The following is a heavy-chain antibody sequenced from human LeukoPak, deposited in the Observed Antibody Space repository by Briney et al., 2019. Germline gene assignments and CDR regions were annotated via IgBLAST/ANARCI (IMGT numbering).Heavy chain of an antibody. V-gene: IGHV3-9*01. D-gene: IGHD1-1*01. J-gene: IGHJ6*02. CDR3: ARARTWIYYGMDV. CDR1: GFTFDDYA. CDR2: ISWNSGSI. Sequence: GGSLRLSCAASGFTFDDYAMHWVRQAPGKGLEWVSGISWNSGSIGYADSVKGRFTISRDNAKNSLYLQMNSLRAEDTAVYYCARARTWIYYGMDVWGQGTTVTVSS.